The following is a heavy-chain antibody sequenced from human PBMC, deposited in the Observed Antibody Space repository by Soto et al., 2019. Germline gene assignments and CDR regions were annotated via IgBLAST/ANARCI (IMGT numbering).Heavy chain of an antibody. CDR1: GFTFSSYG. CDR3: AKSRYCSGGSCYSGVYYYYYGMDV. CDR2: ISHDGSNK. Sequence: QVQLVESGGGVVQPGRSLRLSCAASGFTFSSYGMHWVRQAPGKGLEWVAVISHDGSNKYYADSVKGRFTISRDNSKNTLYLQMNSLRAEDTAVYYCAKSRYCSGGSCYSGVYYYYYGMDVWGQGTTVTVSS. J-gene: IGHJ6*02. V-gene: IGHV3-30*18. D-gene: IGHD2-15*01.